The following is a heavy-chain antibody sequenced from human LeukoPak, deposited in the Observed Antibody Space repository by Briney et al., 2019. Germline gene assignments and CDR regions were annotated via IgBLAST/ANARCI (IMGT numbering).Heavy chain of an antibody. V-gene: IGHV3-74*01. Sequence: GGSLRLSCAASGFTFSSYWMHWVRQAPGKGLVWVSRISSDGSSRNYADSVKGRFTISRDNAKNTLYLQMNSLRAEDTAVYYCARDFEGASGFFDYWGHGTLVTVSS. CDR1: GFTFSSYW. J-gene: IGHJ4*03. D-gene: IGHD3-10*01. CDR3: ARDFEGASGFFDY. CDR2: ISSDGSSR.